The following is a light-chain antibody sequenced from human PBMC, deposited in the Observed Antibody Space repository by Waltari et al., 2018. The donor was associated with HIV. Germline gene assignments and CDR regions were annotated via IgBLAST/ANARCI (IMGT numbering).Light chain of an antibody. CDR2: DVT. CDR3: CSYAGSSTFV. Sequence: QSALTQPASVSGSPGPSITISCTGTSRAVGHYNYVSWYPQHPGKAHKLMVYDVTKRPSGVSNRFSGSKSGNTASLTISGLQAEDEADYYCCSYAGSSTFVFGGGTKLTVL. CDR1: SRAVGHYNY. J-gene: IGLJ2*01. V-gene: IGLV2-23*02.